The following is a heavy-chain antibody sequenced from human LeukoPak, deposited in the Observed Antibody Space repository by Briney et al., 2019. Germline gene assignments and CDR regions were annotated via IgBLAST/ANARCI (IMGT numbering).Heavy chain of an antibody. D-gene: IGHD3-9*01. J-gene: IGHJ4*02. Sequence: PGTSLRLSCVASGFTFTNYAMSWVRQAPGKGLEWVSAITGSDGTSHYADSVKGRFTISRDNSKNTLYLQVNSLRAEDTAVYYCAKWGDYDLLTGYYVPDYWGQGTLVTVSS. CDR3: AKWGDYDLLTGYYVPDY. CDR2: ITGSDGTS. V-gene: IGHV3-23*01. CDR1: GFTFTNYA.